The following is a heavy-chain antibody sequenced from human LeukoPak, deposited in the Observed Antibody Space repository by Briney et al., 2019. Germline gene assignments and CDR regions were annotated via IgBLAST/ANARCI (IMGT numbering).Heavy chain of an antibody. V-gene: IGHV1-8*03. D-gene: IGHD2-2*01. Sequence: ASVKVSCKASGGTFSSYAISWVRQAPGQGLEWMGWMNPNSGNTGYAQKFQGRVTITRNTSISTAYMELSSLRSEDTAVYYCARGLGYCSSTSCHNWFDPWGQGTLVTVSS. CDR1: GGTFSSYA. CDR3: ARGLGYCSSTSCHNWFDP. CDR2: MNPNSGNT. J-gene: IGHJ5*02.